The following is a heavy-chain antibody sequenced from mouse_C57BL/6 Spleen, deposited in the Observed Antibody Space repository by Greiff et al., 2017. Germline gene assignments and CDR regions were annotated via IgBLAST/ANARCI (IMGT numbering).Heavy chain of an antibody. CDR1: GFNIKDYY. J-gene: IGHJ4*01. D-gene: IGHD1-1*01. CDR2: IDPEDGET. Sequence: VQLQQSGAELVKPGASVKLSCTASGFNIKDYYMHWVKQRTEQGLEWIGRIDPEDGETKYAPKFQGKATIIADTSSNTAYLQLSSLTSEDTAVYYCAKSSITTVVAEGAMDYWGQGTSVTVSS. V-gene: IGHV14-2*01. CDR3: AKSSITTVVAEGAMDY.